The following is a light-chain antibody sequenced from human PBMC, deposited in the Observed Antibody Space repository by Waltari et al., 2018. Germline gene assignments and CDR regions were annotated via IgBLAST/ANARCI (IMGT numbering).Light chain of an antibody. Sequence: SSELTQDPAVSVALGQTVRITCQGDSLRTYYVSWFQQKPGQAPALCIYGKNNRPSGIPDRFSASPPGSQSSLTIIVAQAEDEADYYCHSRDSSCDVVIGRGTKLTVV. CDR3: HSRDSSCDVV. CDR2: GKN. CDR1: SLRTYY. V-gene: IGLV3-19*01. J-gene: IGLJ2*01.